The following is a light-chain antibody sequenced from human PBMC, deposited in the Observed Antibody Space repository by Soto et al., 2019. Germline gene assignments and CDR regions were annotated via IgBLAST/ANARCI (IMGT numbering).Light chain of an antibody. CDR3: QYYGTSPLT. CDR1: QIVSSNF. Sequence: EIVLTQSPGTLSLSPGERATLSCRASQIVSSNFLAWYQQNPGQAPRLLIYGASSSATGIPDRFSGSGSGTDVTLTINRLEPEDFAVYYCQYYGTSPLTFGGGTQVEIK. CDR2: GAS. V-gene: IGKV3-20*01. J-gene: IGKJ4*01.